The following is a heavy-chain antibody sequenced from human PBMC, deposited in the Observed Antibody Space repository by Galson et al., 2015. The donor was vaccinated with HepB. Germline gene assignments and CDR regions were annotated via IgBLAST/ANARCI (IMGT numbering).Heavy chain of an antibody. D-gene: IGHD2-2*01. CDR3: AREGYCSGTSCYVRDWFDP. J-gene: IGHJ5*02. V-gene: IGHV4-4*07. CDR1: GGSISSYY. Sequence: SETLSLTCNVSGGSISSYYWSWIRQPAGKGLEWIGRIYTTGTTNYNPSLESRVSISVHTSKNQVSLKLSSVTAADMAVYYCAREGYCSGTSCYVRDWFDPWGQGILVTVSS. CDR2: IYTTGTT.